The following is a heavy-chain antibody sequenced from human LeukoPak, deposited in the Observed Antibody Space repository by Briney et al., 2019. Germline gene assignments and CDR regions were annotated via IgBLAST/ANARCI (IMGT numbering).Heavy chain of an antibody. CDR2: IKQDGSEK. CDR3: ARGGNGYYFGQIDY. D-gene: IGHD3-22*01. V-gene: IGHV3-7*04. CDR1: GFTFSSYW. J-gene: IGHJ4*02. Sequence: PGGSLRLSCAASGFTFSSYWMSWVRQAPGKGLEWVANIKQDGSEKYYVDSVKGRFIISRDNAKNSLYLQMNSLRAEDTAVYYCARGGNGYYFGQIDYWGQGTLVTVSS.